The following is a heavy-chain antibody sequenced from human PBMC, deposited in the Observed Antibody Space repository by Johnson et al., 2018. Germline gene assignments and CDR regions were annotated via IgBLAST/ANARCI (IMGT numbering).Heavy chain of an antibody. CDR2: IRSGGSTI. CDR1: GFTFSDYY. D-gene: IGHD7-27*01. CDR3: ARLGRRSLGGLWYYFLDV. V-gene: IGHV3-11*01. J-gene: IGHJ6*03. Sequence: QVQLVQSGGGLVKPGGSLRLSCAASGFTFSDYYMTWIRQAPGKGLEWVSYIRSGGSTIYYAASVKGSVTVTRDISISTVYMQLSSLGSEDTGVYYCARLGRRSLGGLWYYFLDVWGKGTTVTVSS.